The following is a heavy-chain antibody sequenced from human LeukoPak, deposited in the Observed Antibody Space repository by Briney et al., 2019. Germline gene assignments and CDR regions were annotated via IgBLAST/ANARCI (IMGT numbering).Heavy chain of an antibody. CDR2: IKQDGSEK. CDR3: ARLTDCSSTSCYISLDYYYGIDV. D-gene: IGHD2-2*02. V-gene: IGHV3-7*01. J-gene: IGHJ6*02. Sequence: PGGSLRLSCAASGFTFSSYWMSWVRQAPGKGLEWVANIKQDGSEKYYVDSVKGRFTISRENAKNSLYLQMNSLRAEDTAVYYCARLTDCSSTSCYISLDYYYGIDVWGQGTTVTVSS. CDR1: GFTFSSYW.